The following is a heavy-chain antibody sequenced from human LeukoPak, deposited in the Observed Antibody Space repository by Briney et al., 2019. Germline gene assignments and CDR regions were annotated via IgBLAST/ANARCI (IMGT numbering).Heavy chain of an antibody. J-gene: IGHJ4*02. D-gene: IGHD3-16*01. Sequence: PGGSLRLSCAASGFTFSSYSMNWVRQPPGKGLEWVSVISGSGSNTYYADSVKGRFTISRDNSKNTLYLQMNSLRAEDTAVYYCAKMSVWAHYYFDYWGQGTLITVSS. CDR3: AKMSVWAHYYFDY. CDR2: ISGSGSNT. V-gene: IGHV3-23*01. CDR1: GFTFSSYS.